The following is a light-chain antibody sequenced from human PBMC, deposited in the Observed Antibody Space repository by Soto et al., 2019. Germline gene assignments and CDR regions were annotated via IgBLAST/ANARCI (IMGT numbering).Light chain of an antibody. V-gene: IGKV4-1*01. CDR3: QQYYTTPPT. CDR1: QNVLYGSNNKNY. CDR2: WAS. J-gene: IGKJ3*01. Sequence: DIVMTQSPDSLAVSLGERATINCKSSQNVLYGSNNKNYLAWYQQKSGQPPKLLIYWASTRESGVPDRFSGSGAGTDFTLTISSLQAEDVAVYYCQQYYTTPPTFGPGTKVDIK.